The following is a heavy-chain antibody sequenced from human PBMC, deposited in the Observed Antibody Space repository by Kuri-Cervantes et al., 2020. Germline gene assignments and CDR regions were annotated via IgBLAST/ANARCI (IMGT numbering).Heavy chain of an antibody. Sequence: SLKISCAASGFTFDDYAMHWVRQAPGKGLEWVSGISWNSGSIGYADSVKGRFTISRDNAKNSLYLQMNSLRAEDTAVYFCARFLDYYHSSDYHLEDAFDIWGQGTMVTVSS. J-gene: IGHJ3*02. D-gene: IGHD3-22*01. CDR3: ARFLDYYHSSDYHLEDAFDI. V-gene: IGHV3-9*01. CDR2: ISWNSGSI. CDR1: GFTFDDYA.